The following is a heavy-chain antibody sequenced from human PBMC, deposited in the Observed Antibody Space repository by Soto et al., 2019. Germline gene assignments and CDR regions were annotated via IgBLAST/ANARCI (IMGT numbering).Heavy chain of an antibody. J-gene: IGHJ4*02. D-gene: IGHD3-16*02. Sequence: EVQLVESGGGLVKPGGSLRLSCAASGFTFSSYSMNWVRQAPGKGLEWVSSISSSSSYIYYADSVKGRFTISRDNAKNSLYLQMNSLGAEDTAVYYCASPPRMITFGGVIGSGWGQGTLVTVSS. CDR1: GFTFSSYS. V-gene: IGHV3-21*01. CDR2: ISSSSSYI. CDR3: ASPPRMITFGGVIGSG.